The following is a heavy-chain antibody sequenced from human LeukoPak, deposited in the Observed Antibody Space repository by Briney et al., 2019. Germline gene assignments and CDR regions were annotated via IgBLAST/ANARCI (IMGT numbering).Heavy chain of an antibody. CDR3: AKVSICSSTSCSTSYFDY. D-gene: IGHD2-2*01. J-gene: IGHJ4*02. V-gene: IGHV3-30*18. CDR2: ISYDGSNK. Sequence: GSLRLSCAASGFTFSSYGMHWVRQAPGKGLEWVAVISYDGSNKYYADSVKGRFTISRDNYKNTLYLQMNSLRAEDTAVYYCAKVSICSSTSCSTSYFDYWGQGTLVTVSS. CDR1: GFTFSSYG.